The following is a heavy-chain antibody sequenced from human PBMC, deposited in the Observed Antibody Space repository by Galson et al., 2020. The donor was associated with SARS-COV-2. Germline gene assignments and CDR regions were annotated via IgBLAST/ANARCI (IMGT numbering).Heavy chain of an antibody. D-gene: IGHD2-15*01. V-gene: IGHV3-23*01. CDR3: ATKGFCRGQICHRQVDY. Sequence: GESLKISCVVSEFTFNTYSIGWVRQSPGKGLEWVSLIGLDEKTFYADSVKGRFTISRDNSRNTVFLQMNRLRDGDTALYYCATKGFCRGQICHRQVDYWGQGTQVTVSS. CDR2: IGLDEKT. CDR1: EFTFNTYS. J-gene: IGHJ4*02.